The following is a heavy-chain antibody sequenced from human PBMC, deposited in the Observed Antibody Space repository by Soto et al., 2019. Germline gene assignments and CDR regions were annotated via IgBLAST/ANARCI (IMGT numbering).Heavy chain of an antibody. D-gene: IGHD6-13*01. CDR3: AKGLINGRWYAED. CDR1: GFTFSTCV. J-gene: IGHJ4*02. Sequence: EVHLLESGGGFVHPGESLRLSCGASGFTFSTCVMTWVRQAPGKGLEWVSCINGSDSCTHYADSVKGRFTISRDNSKNTMYLQMNNLRVEDTGVYYCAKGLINGRWYAEDWGQGTLVTVSS. CDR2: INGSDSCT. V-gene: IGHV3-23*01.